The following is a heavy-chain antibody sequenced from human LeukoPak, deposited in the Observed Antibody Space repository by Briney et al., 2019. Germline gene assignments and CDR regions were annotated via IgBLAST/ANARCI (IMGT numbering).Heavy chain of an antibody. CDR2: INHSGST. V-gene: IGHV4-34*01. CDR1: GGSFSGYY. CDR3: ARGLYCSSTSCYENALDI. Sequence: SETLSLTCAVYGGSFSGYYWSWIRQPPGKGLEWIGEINHSGSTNYNPSLKSRVTISVDTSKNQFSLKLSSVTAADTAVYYCARGLYCSSTSCYENALDIWGQGTMVTVSS. D-gene: IGHD2-2*01. J-gene: IGHJ3*02.